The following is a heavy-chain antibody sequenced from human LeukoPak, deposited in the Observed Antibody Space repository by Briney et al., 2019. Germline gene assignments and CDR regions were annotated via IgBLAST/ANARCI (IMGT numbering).Heavy chain of an antibody. D-gene: IGHD3-22*01. CDR2: IYYSGST. V-gene: IGHV4-39*01. Sequence: SETLSLTCTVSGGSISSSSYYWGWIRQPPGKGLEWIGSIYYSGSTYYNPSLKSRVTISVDTSKNQFSLKLSSVTAADTAVYYCARHHYYYDSSGYRRPFDYWGQGTLVTVSS. J-gene: IGHJ4*02. CDR1: GGSISSSSYY. CDR3: ARHHYYYDSSGYRRPFDY.